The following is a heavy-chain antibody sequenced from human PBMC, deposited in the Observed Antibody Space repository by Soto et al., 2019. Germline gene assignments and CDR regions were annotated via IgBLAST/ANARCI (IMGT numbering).Heavy chain of an antibody. J-gene: IGHJ6*02. CDR1: GGSISSGGYY. D-gene: IGHD3-3*01. Sequence: QVQLQESGPGLLKPSQTLSPTCTVSGGSISSGGYYWSGFRHHPGKGLEWIGYIYYSGSTYYNPSLKSRVTISVDTSKNQFSLKLSSVTAADTAVYYCARGSSDYGMDVWGQGTTVTVSS. V-gene: IGHV4-31*03. CDR3: ARGSSDYGMDV. CDR2: IYYSGST.